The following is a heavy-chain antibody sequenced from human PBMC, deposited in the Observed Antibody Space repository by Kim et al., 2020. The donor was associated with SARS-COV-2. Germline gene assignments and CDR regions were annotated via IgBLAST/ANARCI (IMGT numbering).Heavy chain of an antibody. V-gene: IGHV4-59*09. CDR3: ARGQEMLDF. Sequence: NGRTNYTPSLKTRVTISTDTSKTQFSLKVTSVSAADTAVYYCARGQEMLDFWGQGTLVTVSS. CDR2: NGRT. J-gene: IGHJ4*02.